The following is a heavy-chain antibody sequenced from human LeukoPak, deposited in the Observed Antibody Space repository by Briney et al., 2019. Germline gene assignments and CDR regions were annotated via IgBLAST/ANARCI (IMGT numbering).Heavy chain of an antibody. CDR3: ARDLGRYSYGLGWFDP. J-gene: IGHJ5*02. Sequence: ASVKVSCKASGYTFIGYYMHWVRQAPGQGLEWMGRINPNSGGTNYAQKFQGRVTMTRDTSISTAYMELSRLRSDDTAVYYCARDLGRYSYGLGWFDPWGQGTLVTVSS. CDR2: INPNSGGT. CDR1: GYTFIGYY. V-gene: IGHV1-2*06. D-gene: IGHD5-18*01.